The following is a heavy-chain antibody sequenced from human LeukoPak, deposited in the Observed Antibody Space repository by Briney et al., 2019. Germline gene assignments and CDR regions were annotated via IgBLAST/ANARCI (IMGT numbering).Heavy chain of an antibody. Sequence: SETLSLTCNVLGGSNRSSNYYWGWIRQPPGKGLEWIGSIYYSGSTYYNPSLKGRGTMSVDTSNNQFSLKLTSATATDTAVYYCVRLFYYDSRGPPSWGQGTLVTVSS. J-gene: IGHJ5*02. D-gene: IGHD3-22*01. V-gene: IGHV4-39*01. CDR2: IYYSGST. CDR1: GGSNRSSNYY. CDR3: VRLFYYDSRGPPS.